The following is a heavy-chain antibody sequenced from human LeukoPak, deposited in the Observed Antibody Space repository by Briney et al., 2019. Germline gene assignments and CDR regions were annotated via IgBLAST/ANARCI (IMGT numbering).Heavy chain of an antibody. Sequence: GGSLRLSCAASGFTFSSYSMNWVRQAPGKGLEWVSSISSSSSYIYYADSVKGRFTISRDNSKNTLYLQMNSLRAEDTAVYYCARASSIAARSLDYWGQGTLVTVSS. CDR1: GFTFSSYS. CDR3: ARASSIAARSLDY. D-gene: IGHD6-6*01. V-gene: IGHV3-21*01. CDR2: ISSSSSYI. J-gene: IGHJ4*02.